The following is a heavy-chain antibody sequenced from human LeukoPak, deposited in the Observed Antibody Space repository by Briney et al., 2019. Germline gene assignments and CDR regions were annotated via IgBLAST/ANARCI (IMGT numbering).Heavy chain of an antibody. V-gene: IGHV5-51*01. J-gene: IGHJ4*02. D-gene: IGHD5-24*01. CDR1: GYIFTNYW. Sequence: GESLKISCKASGYIFTNYWISWVRQMPGKGLEWMGIIYPGDSETRYSPSFQDQVIISVDRSIDTAYLQWNSLRASDTAMYYCARRVEMATNHPYFDYWGQGSQVTVSS. CDR3: ARRVEMATNHPYFDY. CDR2: IYPGDSET.